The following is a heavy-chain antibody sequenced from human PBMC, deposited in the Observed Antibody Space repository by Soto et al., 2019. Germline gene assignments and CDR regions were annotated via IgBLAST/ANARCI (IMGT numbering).Heavy chain of an antibody. D-gene: IGHD6-6*01. CDR1: GFTFSDYY. CDR2: ISSSGSTI. CDR3: ASPFSSIAARPVHWFDP. J-gene: IGHJ5*02. V-gene: IGHV3-11*01. Sequence: GGSLRLSCAASGFTFSDYYMSWIRQAPGKGLVWVSYISSSGSTIYYADSVKGRFTISRDNAKNSLYLQMNSLRAEDTAVYYCASPFSSIAARPVHWFDPWGQGTLVTVSS.